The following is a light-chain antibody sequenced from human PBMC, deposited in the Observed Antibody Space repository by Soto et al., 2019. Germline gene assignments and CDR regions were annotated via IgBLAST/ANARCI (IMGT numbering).Light chain of an antibody. CDR1: QTVTSEY. V-gene: IGKV3-20*01. J-gene: IGKJ2*01. CDR2: GAS. Sequence: EIVLTQSPGTLSLSPGERATLSCRASQTVTSEYLAWYQQKPGQAPRLLTYGASSRATGIPDRFSGSGSGTDFTLTISRLEPEDFAVYSCQQYGNSPPTFGQGTKLEIK. CDR3: QQYGNSPPT.